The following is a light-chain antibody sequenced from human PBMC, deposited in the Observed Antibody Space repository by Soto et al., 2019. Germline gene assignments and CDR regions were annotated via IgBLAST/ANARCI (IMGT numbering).Light chain of an antibody. V-gene: IGKV1-8*01. CDR2: AAS. CDR3: QKYNSAPT. Sequence: AIRMTQSPSSFSASTGDRVTITCRASQGISSYLAWYQQKPGKAPKLLIYAASTLQSGVPSRFSGSGSGTDFTLTISSLQPEDVATYYCQKYNSAPTFGQGTRLESK. J-gene: IGKJ5*01. CDR1: QGISSY.